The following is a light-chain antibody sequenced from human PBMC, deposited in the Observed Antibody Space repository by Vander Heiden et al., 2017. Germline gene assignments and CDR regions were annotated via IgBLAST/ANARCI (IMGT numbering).Light chain of an antibody. CDR2: KAA. CDR1: QSISSR. J-gene: IGKJ2*01. Sequence: IQLTQSPSTLSASVGARVPIPCRASQSISSRMAWSQQEPGKAAKLRIEKAASLERGSRSRCSGSGCGTEFTLTISSRHPDDFATYYCQQYKSYSPLYTFGQGTKLEIK. CDR3: QQYKSYSPLYT. V-gene: IGKV1-5*03.